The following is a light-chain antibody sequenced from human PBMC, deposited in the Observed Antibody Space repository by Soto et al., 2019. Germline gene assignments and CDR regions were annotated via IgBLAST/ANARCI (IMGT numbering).Light chain of an antibody. CDR3: HQYADSPQT. J-gene: IGKJ2*01. V-gene: IGKV3-11*01. CDR2: DAS. CDR1: QSVSIY. Sequence: EIVWTQSPATLSLSPGERATLPCRSSQSVSIYLAWYQQKPGQAPRLLIYDASNRATGIPARFSGSGSGTDFTLTISSLEPEDSAVYFCHQYADSPQTFGQGTKVDIK.